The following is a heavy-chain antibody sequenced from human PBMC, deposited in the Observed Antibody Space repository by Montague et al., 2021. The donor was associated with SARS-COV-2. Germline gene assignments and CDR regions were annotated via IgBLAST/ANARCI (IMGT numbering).Heavy chain of an antibody. CDR2: IYYTGST. Sequence: SETLSLTCTVSGGSISSYYWSWNRQPPGKGLEWIGYIYYTGSTNYNPSLKSRVTISVGTSKNQFSLRLSSVTAADTAVYYCARARQQLAGYYYYGMDVWGQGTAVTVSS. CDR3: ARARQQLAGYYYYGMDV. V-gene: IGHV4-59*01. J-gene: IGHJ6*02. D-gene: IGHD6-13*01. CDR1: GGSISSYY.